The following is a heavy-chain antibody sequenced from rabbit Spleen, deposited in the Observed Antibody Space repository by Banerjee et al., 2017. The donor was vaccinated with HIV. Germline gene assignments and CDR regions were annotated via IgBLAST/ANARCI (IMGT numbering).Heavy chain of an antibody. CDR2: VYAGSSGST. Sequence: QSLEESGGDLVKPGASLALTCKASGLDFSSRYWICWVRQAPGKGLEWIACVYAGSSGSTYSATWAKGRFTISKTLSTTVTLQMTSLTAADTATYFCARDGVGGSYFALWGPGTLVTVS. J-gene: IGHJ6*01. V-gene: IGHV1S40*01. CDR1: GLDFSSRYW. CDR3: ARDGVGGSYFAL. D-gene: IGHD8-1*01.